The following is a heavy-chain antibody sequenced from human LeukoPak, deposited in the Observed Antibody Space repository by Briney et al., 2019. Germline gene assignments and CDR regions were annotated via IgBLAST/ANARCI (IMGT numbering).Heavy chain of an antibody. D-gene: IGHD3-22*01. Sequence: GASVKVSCKASGYTFTTYSLHWVRQAPGQGHEWMGIINPSDGSISYAQKFRGRVTMTRDTSTSTVYLELSSLRSEDTAVYYCARTEAMIVVVTGVYYFDYWGQGTLVTVSS. J-gene: IGHJ4*02. CDR1: GYTFTTYS. V-gene: IGHV1-46*01. CDR3: ARTEAMIVVVTGVYYFDY. CDR2: INPSDGSI.